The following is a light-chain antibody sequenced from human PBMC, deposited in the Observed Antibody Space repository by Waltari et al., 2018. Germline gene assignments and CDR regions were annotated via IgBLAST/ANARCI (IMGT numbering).Light chain of an antibody. CDR3: AAWDDSLSGPV. CDR2: RNN. Sequence: QSVLTQPPSASGPPGQRGTISCSGSRSNIGRNPAYWFHQLPGTAPKLLIYRNNERPSGVPDRFSGSKSGTSASLAISGLRSDDEADYYCAAWDDSLSGPVFGGGTNLTVL. CDR1: RSNIGRNP. J-gene: IGLJ2*01. V-gene: IGLV1-47*01.